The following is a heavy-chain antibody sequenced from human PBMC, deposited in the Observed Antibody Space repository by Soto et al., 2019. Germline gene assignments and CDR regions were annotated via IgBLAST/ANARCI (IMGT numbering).Heavy chain of an antibody. D-gene: IGHD3-9*01. CDR3: VRDYDILTAYQYFFDY. V-gene: IGHV1-46*01. CDR1: GYTFTNYY. J-gene: IGHJ4*02. Sequence: ASVKVSCKASGYTFTNYYMHWVRQAPGAGPEWMGIINPNVGSTTYAQTFQGRFTITRDTSTSTVYMELSRLRPEDTAVYYCVRDYDILTAYQYFFDYWGQGTLVTV. CDR2: INPNVGST.